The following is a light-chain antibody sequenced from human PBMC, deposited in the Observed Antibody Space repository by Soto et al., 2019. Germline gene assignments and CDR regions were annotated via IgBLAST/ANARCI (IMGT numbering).Light chain of an antibody. J-gene: IGKJ1*01. CDR1: QSLVNSDGNIF. CDR3: MQGTHWPVT. CDR2: KVS. V-gene: IGKV2-30*01. Sequence: DVVMTQSPLSLPVALGQPASISCRSSQSLVNSDGNIFLNWFHQRPGQSPRRLIYKVSNRDSGVPDRFSGSGSGTDFTLKISRVEAEDVGVYYCMQGTHWPVTFGQGTKVDIK.